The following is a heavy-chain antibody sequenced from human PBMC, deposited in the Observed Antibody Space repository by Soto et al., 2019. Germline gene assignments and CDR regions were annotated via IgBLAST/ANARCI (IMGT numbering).Heavy chain of an antibody. CDR1: GGSISSGDYY. V-gene: IGHV4-30-4*01. CDR3: ARAGITGTDFDY. CDR2: IYYSGST. D-gene: IGHD1-20*01. J-gene: IGHJ4*02. Sequence: TSETLSLTCTVSGGSISSGDYYWSWIRQPPGKGLEWIGYIYYSGSTYYNPSLKSRVTISVDTSKNQFSLKLSSVTAADTAVYYCARAGITGTDFDYWGQGTLVTVSS.